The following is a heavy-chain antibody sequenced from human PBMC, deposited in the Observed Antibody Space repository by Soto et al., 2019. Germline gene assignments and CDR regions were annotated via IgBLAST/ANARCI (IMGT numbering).Heavy chain of an antibody. CDR1: GFTFSSYA. J-gene: IGHJ6*03. CDR2: ISGSGGST. D-gene: IGHD3-9*01. Sequence: PGGSLRLSCAASGFTFSSYAMSWVRQAPGKGLEWVSAISGSGGSTYYADSVKGRFTISRDNSKNTLYLQMNSLRAEDTAVYYRAKDRHYDILTGTPRGGYYYYMDVWGKGTTVTVSS. CDR3: AKDRHYDILTGTPRGGYYYYMDV. V-gene: IGHV3-23*01.